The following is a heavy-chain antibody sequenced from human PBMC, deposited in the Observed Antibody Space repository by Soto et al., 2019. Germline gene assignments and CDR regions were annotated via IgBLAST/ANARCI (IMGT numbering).Heavy chain of an antibody. CDR3: AIRWLALDMWFVA. V-gene: IGHV5-10-1*01. CDR2: MEHSDSST. J-gene: IGHJ5*02. D-gene: IGHD6-19*01. Sequence: GESRKISCTASGFSFTNYWIHWVRQKPGNGLEWVGGMEHSDSSTNYGPSFQAHVTISANKSNTTASLKWKSLKASHTAMYYCAIRWLALDMWFVAWGEASLVTVSS. CDR1: GFSFTNYW.